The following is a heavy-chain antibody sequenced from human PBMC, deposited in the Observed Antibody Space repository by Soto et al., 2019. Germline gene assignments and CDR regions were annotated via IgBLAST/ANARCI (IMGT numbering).Heavy chain of an antibody. V-gene: IGHV3-30-3*01. Sequence: QVQLVESGGGVVQPGMSLRLSCAASGFTFSHYAMHWVRQAPGKGLEWVAVISYAGSDKYYADSVKGRFTISRDSSKNTLYLQMNSLRTEDTAVYYCARGEDTAMAPPDYWGQGTLVTVSS. CDR2: ISYAGSDK. CDR3: ARGEDTAMAPPDY. D-gene: IGHD5-18*01. J-gene: IGHJ4*02. CDR1: GFTFSHYA.